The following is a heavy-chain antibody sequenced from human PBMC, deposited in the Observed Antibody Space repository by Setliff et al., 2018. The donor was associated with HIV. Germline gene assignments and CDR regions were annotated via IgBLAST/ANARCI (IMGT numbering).Heavy chain of an antibody. J-gene: IGHJ2*01. Sequence: LSLTCTVSGDSIGDYYWNWLRQPAGKGLEWIGRVYASAYSNYNPSLKSRVTMSVDTSQNQFSLKLRSVNAADTAVYYCARDWVTRSNYYGSGSPWYFDFWGRGIVVTVSS. CDR1: GDSIGDYY. V-gene: IGHV4-4*07. D-gene: IGHD3-10*01. CDR2: VYASAYS. CDR3: ARDWVTRSNYYGSGSPWYFDF.